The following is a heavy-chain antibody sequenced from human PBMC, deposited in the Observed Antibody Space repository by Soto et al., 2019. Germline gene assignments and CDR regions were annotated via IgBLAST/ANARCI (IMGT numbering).Heavy chain of an antibody. CDR2: ISYDGSNK. J-gene: IGHJ6*02. Sequence: QVQLVESGGGVVQPGRSLRLSCAASGFTFSSYGMHWVRQAPGKGLEWVAVISYDGSNKYYADSVKGRFTISRDNSKNTLYLQMNSLRAEDTAVYYCAKVILEWLHTYYYYGMDVWGQGTTVTVSS. V-gene: IGHV3-30*18. CDR3: AKVILEWLHTYYYYGMDV. D-gene: IGHD3-3*01. CDR1: GFTFSSYG.